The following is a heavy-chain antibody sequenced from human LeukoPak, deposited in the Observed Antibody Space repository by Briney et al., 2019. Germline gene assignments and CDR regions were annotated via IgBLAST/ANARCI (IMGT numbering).Heavy chain of an antibody. CDR3: ARDPGGNSDY. CDR2: ISFDGGNK. CDR1: GFTFSNYA. D-gene: IGHD4-23*01. V-gene: IGHV3-30-3*01. Sequence: GGSLRLSCAASGFTFSNYAMHWVRQAPGKGLEWVTVISFDGGNKYYADSVKGRFTISRDNSKNTLYLQMNSLRAEDTAVYYCARDPGGNSDYWGQGTLVTVSS. J-gene: IGHJ4*02.